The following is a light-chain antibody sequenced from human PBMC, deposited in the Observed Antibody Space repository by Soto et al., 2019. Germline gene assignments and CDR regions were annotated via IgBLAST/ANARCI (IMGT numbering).Light chain of an antibody. CDR3: QQYNSFWT. CDR1: QSISSW. V-gene: IGKV1-5*01. Sequence: DIQMTQSPSTLSASVGDRVTITCRASQSISSWLAWYQQKPGKAPRLLIYDASYLKRGVPSRFSGSGSGTEFTLTISLLQPDDLATYYCQQYNSFWTFGQGTKVEI. CDR2: DAS. J-gene: IGKJ1*01.